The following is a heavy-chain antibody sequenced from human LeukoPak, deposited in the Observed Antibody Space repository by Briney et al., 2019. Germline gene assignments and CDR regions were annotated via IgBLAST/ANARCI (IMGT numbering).Heavy chain of an antibody. Sequence: GGSLRLSCAASGFTFDNYGMSWVRQAPGKGLEGVSGINWNGGSTGYADSVKGRFTISRDDAKSFLYLQMNSLRDEDTALYYCARDLTTSENWGQGTLVTVSS. D-gene: IGHD1/OR15-1a*01. CDR1: GFTFDNYG. CDR2: INWNGGST. CDR3: ARDLTTSEN. J-gene: IGHJ4*02. V-gene: IGHV3-20*04.